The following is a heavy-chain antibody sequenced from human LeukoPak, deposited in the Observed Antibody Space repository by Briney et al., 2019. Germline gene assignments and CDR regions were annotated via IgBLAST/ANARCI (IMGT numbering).Heavy chain of an antibody. D-gene: IGHD1-26*01. V-gene: IGHV3-48*03. CDR1: GFTFSSSE. Sequence: GGSLRLSCAASGFTFSSSEMNWVRQAPGKGLEWVSYISSSGTLKYYADSVKGRFTISRDNAKNSLYLQMNSLRAEDTAVYYCARSQLEQNAFDIWGQGTMVTVSS. CDR3: ARSQLEQNAFDI. CDR2: ISSSGTLK. J-gene: IGHJ3*02.